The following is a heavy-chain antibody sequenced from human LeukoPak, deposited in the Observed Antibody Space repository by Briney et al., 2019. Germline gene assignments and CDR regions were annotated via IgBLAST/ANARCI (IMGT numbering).Heavy chain of an antibody. CDR1: GFTFSGSA. J-gene: IGHJ3*02. D-gene: IGHD1-20*01. CDR3: TRPHKGYNWNDARAFDI. Sequence: GGSLRLSCAASGFTFSGSAMHWVRQASGKGLEWVGRIRSKANSYATAYAASVKGRFTISRDDSKNTAYLQTNSLKTEDTAVYYCTRPHKGYNWNDARAFDIWGQGTMVTVSS. V-gene: IGHV3-73*01. CDR2: IRSKANSYAT.